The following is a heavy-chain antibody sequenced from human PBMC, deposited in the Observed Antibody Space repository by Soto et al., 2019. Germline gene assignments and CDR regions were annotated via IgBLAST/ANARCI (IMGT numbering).Heavy chain of an antibody. Sequence: QVQLVESGGGVGQPGRSLRLSCAASGFTFSNYAIHWVRQAPGKGLEGVAVISYDDGSTKYYADSVKGRFTISKDNSKNTLYLQMNSLRAEDTAVYYCAKSIAVAAHYYYDMDVWGQGTTVTVSS. D-gene: IGHD6-19*01. CDR3: AKSIAVAAHYYYDMDV. CDR1: GFTFSNYA. J-gene: IGHJ6*02. V-gene: IGHV3-30-3*01. CDR2: ISYDDGSTK.